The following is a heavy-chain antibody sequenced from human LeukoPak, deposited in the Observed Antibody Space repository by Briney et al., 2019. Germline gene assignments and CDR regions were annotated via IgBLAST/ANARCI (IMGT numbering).Heavy chain of an antibody. V-gene: IGHV4-39*02. J-gene: IGHJ4*02. CDR1: GGSISSSSYY. D-gene: IGHD3-10*02. CDR3: ARDDSDRFRNLFGELSD. CDR2: IYYSGST. Sequence: SETLSLTCTVSGGSISSSSYYWGWIRQPPGKGLEWIGSIYYSGSTYYNPSLKSRVTISVDTSKNQFSLKLSSVTAADTAVYYCARDDSDRFRNLFGELSDWGQGTLVTVSS.